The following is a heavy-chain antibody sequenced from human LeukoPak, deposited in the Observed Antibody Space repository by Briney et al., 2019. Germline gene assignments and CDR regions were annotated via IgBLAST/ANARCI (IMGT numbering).Heavy chain of an antibody. D-gene: IGHD6-19*01. J-gene: IGHJ4*02. CDR2: IYYSGST. V-gene: IGHV4-39*07. CDR1: GGSISSSSYY. CDR3: AKQGSSSGWLYYFDS. Sequence: PSETLSLTCTVSGGSISSSSYYWGWIRQPPGKGLEWIGSIYYSGSTNYNPSLKSRVTMSVDSSKSHFSLKMNAVTAADTAAYYCAKQGSSSGWLYYFDSWGQGTLVTVSS.